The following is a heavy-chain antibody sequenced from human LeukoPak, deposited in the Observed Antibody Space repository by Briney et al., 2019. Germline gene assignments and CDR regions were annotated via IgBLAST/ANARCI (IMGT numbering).Heavy chain of an antibody. CDR1: GGSISSYY. D-gene: IGHD3-10*01. J-gene: IGHJ4*02. V-gene: IGHV4-4*07. CDR2: IYYSGST. CDR3: ARLLPFAGVR. Sequence: SETLSLTCTVSGGSISSYYWSWIRQPAGKGLEWIGSIYYSGSTFYNPSLKSRVTISVDTSRNQFSLKLNSVTAADTAVYYCARLLPFAGVRWGQGTLVTVSS.